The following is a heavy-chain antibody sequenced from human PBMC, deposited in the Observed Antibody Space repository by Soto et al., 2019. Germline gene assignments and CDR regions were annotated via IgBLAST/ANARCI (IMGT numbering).Heavy chain of an antibody. D-gene: IGHD6-13*01. Sequence: GGSLRLSCAASGFTFSSYAMSWVRQAPGKGLEWVSAISGSGGSTYYADSVKGRFTISRDNSKNTLYLQMNSLRAEDTAVYYCAKAYEQQLVSRHYYYYYGMDVWGQGTTVTVSS. CDR1: GFTFSSYA. CDR3: AKAYEQQLVSRHYYYYYGMDV. V-gene: IGHV3-23*01. CDR2: ISGSGGST. J-gene: IGHJ6*02.